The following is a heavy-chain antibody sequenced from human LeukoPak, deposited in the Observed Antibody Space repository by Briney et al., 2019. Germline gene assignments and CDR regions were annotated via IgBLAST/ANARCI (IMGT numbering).Heavy chain of an antibody. CDR2: ISYDGSNK. D-gene: IGHD5-12*01. CDR3: ARANSGYDYYYYYYIDV. J-gene: IGHJ6*03. CDR1: GFTFSSYA. V-gene: IGHV3-30*14. Sequence: PGRSLRLSCAASGFTFSSYAMHWVRQAPGKGLEWVAVISYDGSNKYYADSVKGRFTISRDNSKNTLYLQMNSLRAEDTAVYYCARANSGYDYYYYYYIDVWGKGTTVTVSS.